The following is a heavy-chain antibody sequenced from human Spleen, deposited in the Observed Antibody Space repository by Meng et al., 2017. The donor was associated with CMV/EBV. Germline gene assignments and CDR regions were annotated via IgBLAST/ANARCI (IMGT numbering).Heavy chain of an antibody. V-gene: IGHV4-34*01. CDR3: ARGPVTYYYDSAPSQ. CDR2: INHSGST. J-gene: IGHJ4*02. CDR1: GGSFSAYY. Sequence: GGSFSAYYWTWLRQPPGKGLEWIGDINHSGSTIYHWSLKSRVNISLDTSKTQFSLRLSSVTAADTAVYYCARGPVTYYYDSAPSQWGQGTLVTVSS. D-gene: IGHD3-22*01.